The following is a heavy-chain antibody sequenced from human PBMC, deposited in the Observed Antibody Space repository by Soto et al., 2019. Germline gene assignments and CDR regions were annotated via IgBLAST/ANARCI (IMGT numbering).Heavy chain of an antibody. V-gene: IGHV4-34*01. CDR3: ARVTQDPYCTNGVCYHGLYYYYMDV. J-gene: IGHJ6*03. CDR1: GGSFSGYY. CDR2: INHSGST. Sequence: PSETLSLTCAVYGGSFSGYYWSWIRQPPGKGLEWIGEINHSGSTNYNPSLKSRVTISVDTSKNQFSLKLSSVTAADTAVYYCARVTQDPYCTNGVCYHGLYYYYMDVWGKGTTVTVSS. D-gene: IGHD2-8*01.